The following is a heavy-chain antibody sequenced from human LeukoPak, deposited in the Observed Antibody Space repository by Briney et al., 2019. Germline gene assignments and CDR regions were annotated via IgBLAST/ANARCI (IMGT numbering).Heavy chain of an antibody. CDR2: ISYDGSNK. CDR3: AKDQPTPYYYGMDV. Sequence: GGSLRLSCAASGFTFSSYSMNWVRQAPGKGLEWVAVISYDGSNKYYADSVKGRFTISRDNSKNTLYLQMNSLRAEDTAVYYCAKDQPTPYYYGMDVWGQGTTVTVSS. J-gene: IGHJ6*02. V-gene: IGHV3-30*18. CDR1: GFTFSSYS.